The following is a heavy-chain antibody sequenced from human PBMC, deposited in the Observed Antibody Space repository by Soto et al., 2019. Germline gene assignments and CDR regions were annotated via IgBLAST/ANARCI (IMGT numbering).Heavy chain of an antibody. CDR1: GFTFSRYA. CDR3: ARDRHGYVETPYYFDQ. D-gene: IGHD5-12*01. J-gene: IGHJ4*02. V-gene: IGHV3-30-3*01. CDR2: ISYDESNK. Sequence: QVQLVESGGGVVQPGRSLRLSCAASGFTFSRYAMHWVRQAPGKGLKWVAVISYDESNKYYADSVKGRFTISRDNSKNTVYLQMNSLRAEDTAVYYCARDRHGYVETPYYFDQWGQGTLVTVSS.